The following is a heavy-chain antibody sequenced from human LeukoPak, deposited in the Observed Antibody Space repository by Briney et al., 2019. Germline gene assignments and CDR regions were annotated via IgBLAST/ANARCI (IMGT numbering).Heavy chain of an antibody. Sequence: GGSLRLSCAASGFTFSSYSMNWVRQAPGKGLEWVSGISSSSNYKYYADSVRGRFTISRDNAKNSLYLQIDSLRAEDTAVYYCAVQDYGDARQSLDIWGQGTMVTVSS. D-gene: IGHD4-17*01. CDR1: GFTFSSYS. V-gene: IGHV3-21*01. J-gene: IGHJ3*02. CDR2: ISSSSNYK. CDR3: AVQDYGDARQSLDI.